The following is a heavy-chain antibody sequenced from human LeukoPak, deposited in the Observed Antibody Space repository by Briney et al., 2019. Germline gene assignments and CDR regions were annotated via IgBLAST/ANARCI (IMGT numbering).Heavy chain of an antibody. Sequence: PSETLSLTCTVSGGSISSYYWSWIRQPPGKGLEWIGYIYYSGSTNYYPSLKSRVTISVDTSKNQFSLKLSSVTAADTAVYYCARHERSLAVAGAGSIDYWGQGTLVTVSS. J-gene: IGHJ4*02. V-gene: IGHV4-59*08. D-gene: IGHD6-19*01. CDR2: IYYSGST. CDR1: GGSISSYY. CDR3: ARHERSLAVAGAGSIDY.